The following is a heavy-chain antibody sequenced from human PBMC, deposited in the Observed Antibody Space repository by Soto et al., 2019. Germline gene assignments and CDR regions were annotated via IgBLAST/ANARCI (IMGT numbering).Heavy chain of an antibody. J-gene: IGHJ4*02. CDR1: GFTFSSYA. CDR2: ISGSGGST. V-gene: IGHV3-23*01. CDR3: AKDHVGGVYPWYGIQLWLPRVLGY. Sequence: EVQLLESGGGLVQPGGSLRLSCAASGFTFSSYAMSWVRQAPGKGLEWVSAISGSGGSTYYADSVKGRFTISRDNSKNTLYLQMNSLRAEDTAVYYCAKDHVGGVYPWYGIQLWLPRVLGYWGQGTLVTVSS. D-gene: IGHD5-18*01.